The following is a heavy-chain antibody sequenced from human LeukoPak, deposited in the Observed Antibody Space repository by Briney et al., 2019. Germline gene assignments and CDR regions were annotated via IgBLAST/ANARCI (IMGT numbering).Heavy chain of an antibody. CDR3: ARGTNWSPLDFDY. D-gene: IGHD1-20*01. CDR1: RFIFSSYH. J-gene: IGHJ4*02. Sequence: GGSLRLSCAASRFIFSSYHMHWVRQPPGKGLEWVSSISSSNSFIYYADSMTGRFTISRDNAKNSLYLQMNSLRAEDTAVYYCARGTNWSPLDFDYWGQGTLVTVSS. CDR2: ISSSNSFI. V-gene: IGHV3-21*01.